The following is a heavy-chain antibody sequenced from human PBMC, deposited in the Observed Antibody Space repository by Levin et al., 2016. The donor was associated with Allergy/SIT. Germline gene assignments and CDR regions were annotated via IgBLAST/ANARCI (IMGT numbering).Heavy chain of an antibody. J-gene: IGHJ4*02. CDR3: AKESIVVVTLYYFDN. CDR1: GFSFSDYA. Sequence: GESLKISCAASGFSFSDYAIHWVRQTPGRGLEWVAVISYDGSSQNYADSVKGRFTISRDNSKNTVHLQMNSLRPEDTAVYYCAKESIVVVTLYYFDNWGQGTLVTVSS. V-gene: IGHV3-30-3*02. CDR2: ISYDGSSQ. D-gene: IGHD3-22*01.